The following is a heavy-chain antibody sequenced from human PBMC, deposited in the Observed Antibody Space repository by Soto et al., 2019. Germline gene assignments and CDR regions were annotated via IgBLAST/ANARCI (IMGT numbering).Heavy chain of an antibody. D-gene: IGHD6-19*01. Sequence: QVQLQESGPGLVKPSETLSLTCTVSGGSVSSGSYYWSWIRQPPGKGLEWIGYIYYSGSTNYNPSLKSRVTISVDTSKNQFSLKLSSVTAADTAVYYCLRIAVAGGSRSYAFDIWGQGTMVTVSS. CDR3: LRIAVAGGSRSYAFDI. CDR2: IYYSGST. CDR1: GGSVSSGSYY. V-gene: IGHV4-61*01. J-gene: IGHJ3*02.